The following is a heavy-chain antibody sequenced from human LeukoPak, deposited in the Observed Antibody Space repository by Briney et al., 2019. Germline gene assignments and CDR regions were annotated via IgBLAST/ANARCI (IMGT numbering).Heavy chain of an antibody. CDR1: GFTFSSYW. V-gene: IGHV3-7*01. CDR2: IKQDGSEK. Sequence: GGSLRLSCAASGFTFSSYWMSWVRQAPGKGLEWVANIKQDGSEKYYVGSVKGRFTISRDNAKNSLYLQMNSLRAEDTAVYYCARDQLSGYDYRPYYFDYWGQGTLVTVSS. D-gene: IGHD5-12*01. J-gene: IGHJ4*02. CDR3: ARDQLSGYDYRPYYFDY.